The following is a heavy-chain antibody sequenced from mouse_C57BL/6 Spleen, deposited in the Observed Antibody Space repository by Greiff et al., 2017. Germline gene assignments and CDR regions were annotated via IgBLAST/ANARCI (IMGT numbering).Heavy chain of an antibody. CDR2: IYPGNSDT. Sequence: VQLQQSGTVLARPGASVKMSCKTSGYTFTSYWMHWVKQRPGQGLEWIGAIYPGNSDTSYNQKFKGKAKLTAVTSASTAYMELSSLTNEDSAVYYCTRRYYYGSSYEENYFDYWGQGTTLTVSS. CDR3: TRRYYYGSSYEENYFDY. D-gene: IGHD1-1*01. CDR1: GYTFTSYW. J-gene: IGHJ2*01. V-gene: IGHV1-5*01.